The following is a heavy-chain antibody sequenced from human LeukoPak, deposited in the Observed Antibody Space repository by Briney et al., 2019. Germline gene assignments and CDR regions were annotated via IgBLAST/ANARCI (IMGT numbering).Heavy chain of an antibody. CDR3: AKDPYDFWSGYNNYFDY. Sequence: PGGSLRLSCAASGFNFGAYGMHWVRQAPGKGLEWVAFIRFNGNDKYYGDSVKGRFTISRDNSKNTLYLQMNSLRAEDTAVYYCAKDPYDFWSGYNNYFDYWGQGTLVTVSS. CDR1: GFNFGAYG. V-gene: IGHV3-30*02. D-gene: IGHD3-3*01. CDR2: IRFNGNDK. J-gene: IGHJ4*02.